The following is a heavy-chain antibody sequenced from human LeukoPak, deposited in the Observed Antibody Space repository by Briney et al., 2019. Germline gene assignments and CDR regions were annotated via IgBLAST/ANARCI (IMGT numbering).Heavy chain of an antibody. CDR3: TREARVGNWFDP. CDR2: INPDNGGT. J-gene: IGHJ5*02. CDR1: GYTFTDYY. Sequence: ASVKVSCSASGYTFTDYYIHLVRQAPGQGLEWMGWINPDNGGTNYAQKFQGRVTMTRDTSIRTVYMDLSRLRSDDTAVFYCTREARVGNWFDPWGQGTQVTVSS. D-gene: IGHD2-2*01. V-gene: IGHV1-2*02.